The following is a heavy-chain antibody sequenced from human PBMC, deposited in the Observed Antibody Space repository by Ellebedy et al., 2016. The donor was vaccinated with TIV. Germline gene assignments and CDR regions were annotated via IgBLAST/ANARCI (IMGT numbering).Heavy chain of an antibody. J-gene: IGHJ3*02. V-gene: IGHV4-39*07. Sequence: MPSETLSLTCTVSGGSISSSSYYWGWIRQPPGKGLEWIGSIYYSGSTYYNPSLKSRVTISVDTSKNQFSLKLSSVTAADTAVYYCAREVVILRAFDIWGQGTMVTVSS. CDR2: IYYSGST. CDR1: GGSISSSSYY. CDR3: AREVVILRAFDI. D-gene: IGHD2/OR15-2a*01.